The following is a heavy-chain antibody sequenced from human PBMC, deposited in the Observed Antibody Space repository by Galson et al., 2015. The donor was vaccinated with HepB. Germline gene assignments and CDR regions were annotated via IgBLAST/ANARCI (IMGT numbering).Heavy chain of an antibody. CDR3: ARGRWDYDFWSGYYLPDYYYYMDV. CDR1: GFTFSSYA. V-gene: IGHV3-64*02. D-gene: IGHD3-3*01. Sequence: SLRLSCAASGFTFSSYAMHWVRQAPGKGLEYVSAISSNGGSTYYADSVKGRFTISRDNSKNTLYLQMGSLRAEDMAVYYCARGRWDYDFWSGYYLPDYYYYMDVWGKGTTVTVSS. CDR2: ISSNGGST. J-gene: IGHJ6*03.